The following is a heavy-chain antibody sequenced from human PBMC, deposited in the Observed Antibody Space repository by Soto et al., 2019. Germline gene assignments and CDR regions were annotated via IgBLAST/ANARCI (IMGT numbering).Heavy chain of an antibody. D-gene: IGHD1-26*01. CDR2: ISSSSSTI. CDR3: AREIPSRGVGWFDP. V-gene: IGHV3-48*02. CDR1: GFTFSSYS. J-gene: IGHJ5*02. Sequence: EVQLVESGGGLVQPGGSLRLSCAASGFTFSSYSMNWVRQAPGKGLEWVSYISSSSSTIYYADSVKGRFTISRDNAKNSLYLQMNSLRDEDTAVYYCAREIPSRGVGWFDPWGQGTLVTVSS.